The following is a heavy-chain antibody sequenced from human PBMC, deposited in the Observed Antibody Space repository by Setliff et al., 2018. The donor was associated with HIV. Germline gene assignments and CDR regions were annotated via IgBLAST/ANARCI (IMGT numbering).Heavy chain of an antibody. Sequence: LRLSCAVSGFTLSHAYMSWVRQAPGTGLEWVGRIKSKTDGGTTDYGAHVKGRFTISRDDSKHSLYLQMNSLKTEDTAVYYCARGRLLWSGSYYYYYMDVWGKGTTVTVSS. CDR1: GFTLSHAY. J-gene: IGHJ6*03. CDR2: IKSKTDGGTT. V-gene: IGHV3-15*01. D-gene: IGHD3-10*01. CDR3: ARGRLLWSGSYYYYYMDV.